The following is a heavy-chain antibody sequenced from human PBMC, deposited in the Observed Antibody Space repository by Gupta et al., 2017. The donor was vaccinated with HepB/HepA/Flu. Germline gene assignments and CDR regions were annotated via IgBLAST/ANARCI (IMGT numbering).Heavy chain of an antibody. J-gene: IGHJ4*02. CDR1: GYTFTSYA. D-gene: IGHD6-19*01. CDR2: INAGNGNT. CDR3: ARAPYSSGWFDY. V-gene: IGHV1-3*01. Sequence: QVQLVQSGAEVKKPGASEKVSCKASGYTFTSYAMHWVRQAPGQRLEWMGWINAGNGNTKYSQKFQGRVTITRDTSASTAYMELSSLRSEDTAVYYCARAPYSSGWFDYWGQGTLVTVSS.